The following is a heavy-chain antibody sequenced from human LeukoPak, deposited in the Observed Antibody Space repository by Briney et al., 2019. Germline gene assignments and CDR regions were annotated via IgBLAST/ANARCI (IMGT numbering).Heavy chain of an antibody. Sequence: GGYLRLSCAASGFTFSSYGMHWVRQAPGKGLEWVAFIRYDGSNKYYADSVKGRFTISRDNSKNTLYLQMNSLRAEDTAVYYCAKDLGYSSSCFDYWGQGTLVTVSS. D-gene: IGHD6-13*01. CDR2: IRYDGSNK. CDR1: GFTFSSYG. J-gene: IGHJ4*02. CDR3: AKDLGYSSSCFDY. V-gene: IGHV3-30*02.